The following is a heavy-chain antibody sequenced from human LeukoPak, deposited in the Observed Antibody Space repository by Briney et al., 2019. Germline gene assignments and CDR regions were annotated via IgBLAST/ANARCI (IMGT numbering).Heavy chain of an antibody. CDR1: GFTFSSSA. Sequence: GGSLRLSCAASGFTFSSSAMSWVRQAPGKGLEWVAAISDTGRLSYCADSVNGRFTISRDNSKNTLSLQMNSLRAEDTAVYYCARTVEWFYFDYWGQGTLVTVSS. CDR3: ARTVEWFYFDY. D-gene: IGHD2-8*01. CDR2: ISDTGRLS. V-gene: IGHV3-23*01. J-gene: IGHJ4*02.